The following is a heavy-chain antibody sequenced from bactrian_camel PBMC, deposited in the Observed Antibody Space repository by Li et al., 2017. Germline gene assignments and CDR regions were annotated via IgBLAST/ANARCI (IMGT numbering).Heavy chain of an antibody. D-gene: IGHD4*01. V-gene: IGHV3S40*01. J-gene: IGHJ6*01. CDR2: INSGGTGT. CDR3: VRRLWNSDYSFGY. Sequence: LVESGGGLVQPGGSLRLSCVVSGFEFSSHDMTWVRQSPRKGLEWVSRINSGGTGTWYVDSVKGRFTISRDNAKNKVYLQMNSLKREDTAVYYCVRRLWNSDYSFGYWGQGTQVTVS. CDR1: GFEFSSHD.